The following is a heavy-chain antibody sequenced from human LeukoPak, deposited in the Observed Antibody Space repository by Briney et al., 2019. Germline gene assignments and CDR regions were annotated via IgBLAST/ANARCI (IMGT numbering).Heavy chain of an antibody. V-gene: IGHV5-51*01. CDR3: ARPDSSSWFYSDY. J-gene: IGHJ4*02. CDR2: IYPGDSDT. Sequence: PGESLKISCKGSGYSFTSYWIAWVRQMPGKGLEWMGIIYPGDSDTRYSPSFQGQVTISADKSISTAYLQWSSLKASDTAIYYCARPDSSSWFYSDYWGQGTLVTVSS. D-gene: IGHD6-13*01. CDR1: GYSFTSYW.